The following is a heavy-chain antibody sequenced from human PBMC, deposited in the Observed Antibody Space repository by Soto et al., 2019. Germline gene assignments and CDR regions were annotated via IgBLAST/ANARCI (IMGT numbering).Heavy chain of an antibody. CDR2: IIPIFGTA. Sequence: SVKVSCKASGGTFSSYAISWVRQAPGQGLEWMGGIIPIFGTANYAQKFQGRVTITADESTSTAYMELSSLRSEDTAVYYCAKDLDYYDSSGPVPVYGMDVWGQGTTVTVSS. CDR3: AKDLDYYDSSGPVPVYGMDV. CDR1: GGTFSSYA. D-gene: IGHD3-22*01. V-gene: IGHV1-69*13. J-gene: IGHJ6*02.